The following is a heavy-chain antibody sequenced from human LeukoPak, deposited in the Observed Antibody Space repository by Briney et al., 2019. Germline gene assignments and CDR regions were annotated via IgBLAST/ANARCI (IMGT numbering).Heavy chain of an antibody. J-gene: IGHJ4*02. CDR1: GGSISSSSYY. V-gene: IGHV4-39*01. CDR3: ARVLPNYYDSSGYYYISYYFDY. Sequence: SETLSLTCTVSGGSISSSSYYWGWIRQPPGKGLEWIGSIYYSGSTYYNPSLKSRVTISVDTSRNQFSLKLSSVTAADTAVYYCARVLPNYYDSSGYYYISYYFDYWGQGTLVTVSS. CDR2: IYYSGST. D-gene: IGHD3-22*01.